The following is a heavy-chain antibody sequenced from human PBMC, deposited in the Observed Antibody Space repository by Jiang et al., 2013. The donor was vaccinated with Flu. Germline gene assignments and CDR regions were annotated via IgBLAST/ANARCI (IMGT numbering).Heavy chain of an antibody. CDR2: FDPESGEA. J-gene: IGHJ3*02. CDR3: ATDSGGSLDAFDI. CDR1: GHTLTPSS. D-gene: IGHD2-15*01. Sequence: SGAEVKKPGASVKVSCKVSGHTLTPSSLQWVRRAPGKGLEWMGGFDPESGEALYAQKFQGRFTMTEDTSTDTTYLELSSLRSEDTAVYYCATDSGGSLDAFDIWGPGTMVTVSS. V-gene: IGHV1-24*01.